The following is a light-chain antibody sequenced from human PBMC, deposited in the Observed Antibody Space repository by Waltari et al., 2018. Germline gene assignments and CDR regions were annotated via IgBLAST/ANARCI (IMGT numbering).Light chain of an antibody. CDR1: QGISDS. J-gene: IGKJ1*01. CDR3: QQYFDFPRP. CDR2: DAS. Sequence: DILMTQSPSSLSASVGDRVTITCRASQGISDSLAWYQQKPGKAPKVLFHDASSLESGVPSRFSGSGSGTEFTLAISRLQPEDFATYCCQQYFDFPRPFGQGTRVDIK. V-gene: IGKV1-NL1*01.